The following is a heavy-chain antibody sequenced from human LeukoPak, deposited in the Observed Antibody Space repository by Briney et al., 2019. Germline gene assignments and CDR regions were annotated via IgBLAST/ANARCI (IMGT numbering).Heavy chain of an antibody. CDR2: IYYSGST. D-gene: IGHD3-22*01. V-gene: IGHV4-31*03. Sequence: SETLSLTCTVSGGAISRGGYYWSWIRQHPGKGLEWMGYIYYSGSTYYNPSLKSRVTISVDTSKNHFSLTLSSVTAADTAVYYCARSYDSSASGFDYWGQGTLVTVSP. CDR1: GGAISRGGYY. CDR3: ARSYDSSASGFDY. J-gene: IGHJ4*02.